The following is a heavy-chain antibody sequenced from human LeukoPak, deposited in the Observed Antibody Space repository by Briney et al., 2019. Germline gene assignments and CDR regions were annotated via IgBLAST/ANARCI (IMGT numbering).Heavy chain of an antibody. Sequence: SETLSLTCTVSGGSISSYYWSWIRQPPGKGLERIGYIYYSGSTNYNPSLKSRVTISVDTSKNQFSLKLSSVTAADTAVYYCARDSSERWLQLGAFDIWGQGTMVTVSS. CDR2: IYYSGST. D-gene: IGHD5-24*01. CDR1: GGSISSYY. V-gene: IGHV4-59*01. J-gene: IGHJ3*02. CDR3: ARDSSERWLQLGAFDI.